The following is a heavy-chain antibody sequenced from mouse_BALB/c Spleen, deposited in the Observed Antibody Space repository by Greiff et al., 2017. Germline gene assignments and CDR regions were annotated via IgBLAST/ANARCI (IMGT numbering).Heavy chain of an antibody. CDR1: GFTFSSFG. CDR3: ARGGNPSSMDY. Sequence: DVQLQESGGGLVQPGGSRKLSCAASGFTFSSFGMHWVRQAPEKGLEWVAYISSGSSTIYYADTVKGRFTISRDNPKNTLFLQMTSLRSEDTAMYYCARGGNPSSMDYWGQGTSVTVSS. D-gene: IGHD1-1*02. V-gene: IGHV5-17*02. CDR2: ISSGSSTI. J-gene: IGHJ4*01.